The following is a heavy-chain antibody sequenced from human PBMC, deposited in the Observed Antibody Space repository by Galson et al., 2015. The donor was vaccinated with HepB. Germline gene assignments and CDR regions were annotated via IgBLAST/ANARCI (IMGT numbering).Heavy chain of an antibody. D-gene: IGHD2-8*01. J-gene: IGHJ6*03. CDR2: INPSGGST. V-gene: IGHV1-46*01. CDR3: ARDNLYGDYYYYYMDV. CDR1: GYTFTSYY. Sequence: SVKVSCKASGYTFTSYYMHWVRQAPGQGLEWMGIINPSGGSTSYAQKFQGRVTMTRDTSTSTVYMELSSLRSEDTAVYYCARDNLYGDYYYYYMDVWGKGTTVTVSS.